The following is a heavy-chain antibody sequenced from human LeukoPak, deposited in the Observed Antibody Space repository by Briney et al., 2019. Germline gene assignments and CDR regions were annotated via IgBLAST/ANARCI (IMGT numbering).Heavy chain of an antibody. D-gene: IGHD3-10*01. J-gene: IGHJ4*02. CDR1: GFTFSSYW. CDR3: ARLAYYGRGTDFDY. CDR2: INTDGSST. V-gene: IGHV3-74*01. Sequence: PGGSLRLSCAASGFTFSSYWMHWIRQAPGKGLVWVSRINTDGSSTNYADSVKGRFTISRDNTKNTLHLQMNSLRAEDTAVYYCARLAYYGRGTDFDYWGQGTLVTVSS.